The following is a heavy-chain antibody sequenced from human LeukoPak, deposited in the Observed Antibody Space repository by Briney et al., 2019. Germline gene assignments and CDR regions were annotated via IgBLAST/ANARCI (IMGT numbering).Heavy chain of an antibody. D-gene: IGHD2-2*01. CDR1: GYSISSGYY. J-gene: IGHJ4*02. CDR2: IRHSGTT. Sequence: SETLSLTCTVSGYSISSGYYWGWIRQPPGKGLEWIGTIRHSGTTYYNPSLKSRVTISIDSSKNQFSLRLTSVTAADTAVYYCARLGRVPAATIDYWGQGTLVTVSS. V-gene: IGHV4-38-2*02. CDR3: ARLGRVPAATIDY.